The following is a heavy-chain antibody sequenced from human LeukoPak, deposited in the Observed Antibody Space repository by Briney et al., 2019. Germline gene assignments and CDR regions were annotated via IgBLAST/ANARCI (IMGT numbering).Heavy chain of an antibody. Sequence: SETLSLTCTVSGGSISSGGYYWSWIRQHPGKGLEWIGYIYYSGSTYYNPSLKSRVTISVDTSKNQFSLKLSSVTAADTAVYYCASGEDIVVVPAAPFDIWGQGTMVTVSS. J-gene: IGHJ3*02. V-gene: IGHV4-39*01. CDR2: IYYSGST. CDR1: GGSISSGGYY. CDR3: ASGEDIVVVPAAPFDI. D-gene: IGHD2-2*01.